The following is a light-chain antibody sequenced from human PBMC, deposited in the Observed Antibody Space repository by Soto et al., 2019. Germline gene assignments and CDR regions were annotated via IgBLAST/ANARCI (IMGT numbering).Light chain of an antibody. CDR3: QQISSCPLT. CDR2: AAS. CDR1: QGISSS. Sequence: DIQLTQSPSFLSASVGDRVTITCRASQGISSSLAWYQQKPGRAPELLIYAASTLQSGVPSRFSGSGSGTEFTLTISSLQPEDFATYYCQQISSCPLTFGGGTKVEIK. J-gene: IGKJ4*01. V-gene: IGKV1-9*01.